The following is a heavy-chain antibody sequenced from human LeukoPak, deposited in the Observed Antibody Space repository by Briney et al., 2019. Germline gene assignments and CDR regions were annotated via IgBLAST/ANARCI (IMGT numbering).Heavy chain of an antibody. CDR3: ARDKGGRLDP. J-gene: IGHJ5*02. CDR1: GGSISSYY. CDR2: IYYSGST. Sequence: SETLSLTCTVSGGSISSYYWSWIRQPPGKGLEWIGYIYYSGSTNYNPSLKSRVTISVVTSKNQFSLKLSSVTAADTAVYYCARDKGGRLDPWGQGTLVTVSS. D-gene: IGHD2-15*01. V-gene: IGHV4-59*01.